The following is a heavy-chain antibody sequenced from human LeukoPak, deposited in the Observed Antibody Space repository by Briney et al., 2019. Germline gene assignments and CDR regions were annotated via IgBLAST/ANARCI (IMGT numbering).Heavy chain of an antibody. Sequence: GASVKLSCKVSGYTLTELSMHWVRQAPGKGHEWMGGFDPEDGETIYAQKFQGRVTMSEDTSTDTAYMELSSLRSEDTAVYYCATDLFMGYDSADYWGQGTLVTVSS. CDR3: ATDLFMGYDSADY. V-gene: IGHV1-24*01. J-gene: IGHJ4*02. D-gene: IGHD5-12*01. CDR1: GYTLTELS. CDR2: FDPEDGET.